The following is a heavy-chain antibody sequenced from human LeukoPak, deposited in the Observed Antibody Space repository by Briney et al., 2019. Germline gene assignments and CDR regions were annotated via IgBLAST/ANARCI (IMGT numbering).Heavy chain of an antibody. CDR3: ARDRRSSRYYYDSSGYSDY. J-gene: IGHJ4*02. Sequence: GASVKVSCKASGYTFTSYGISWVRQAPGQGLEWMGWISAYNGNTNYAQKLQDRVTMTTDTSTSTAYMELRSLRSDDTAVYYCARDRRSSRYYYDSSGYSDYWGQGTLVTVSS. CDR2: ISAYNGNT. V-gene: IGHV1-18*01. D-gene: IGHD3-22*01. CDR1: GYTFTSYG.